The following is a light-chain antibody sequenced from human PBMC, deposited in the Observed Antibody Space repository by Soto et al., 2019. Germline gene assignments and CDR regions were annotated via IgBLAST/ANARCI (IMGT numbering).Light chain of an antibody. V-gene: IGLV4-69*01. J-gene: IGLJ3*02. CDR2: LNSDGSH. CDR1: SGHSSYA. Sequence: QLVLTQSPSASASLGASVKLTCTLSSGHSSYAIAWHQQQPEKGPRYLMKLNSDGSHSKGDGIPDRFSGSSSGAERYLTISSLQSEDEADYYCQTWGTGNWVFGGETKLTVL. CDR3: QTWGTGNWV.